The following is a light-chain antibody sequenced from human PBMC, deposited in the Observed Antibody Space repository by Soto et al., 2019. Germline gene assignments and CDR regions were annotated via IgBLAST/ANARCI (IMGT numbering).Light chain of an antibody. CDR3: QQSNFFPWT. CDR2: AAS. J-gene: IGKJ1*01. CDR1: QTISNY. Sequence: DVQMTQSPSSLFASIGDRVTITCRASQTISNYLNWYRQKPGKAPELLIYAASSLHSGVPSRFSGNGSGTDFTLTISSLQPEDFATYSCQQSNFFPWTFGQGTKVE. V-gene: IGKV1-39*01.